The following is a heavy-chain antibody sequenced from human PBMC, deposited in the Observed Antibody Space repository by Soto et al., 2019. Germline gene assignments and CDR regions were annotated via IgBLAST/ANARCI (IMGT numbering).Heavy chain of an antibody. V-gene: IGHV1-69*01. J-gene: IGHJ6*02. CDR3: ALWGFRDGNNSKYNYSGMDV. CDR2: IIPIYGTA. Sequence: VQLVQSGAEVKKPGSSVKLSCKASGGTFNRYTISWVRQAPGQGLEWMGGIIPIYGTANYAQKVQGRVAIISDQSTSAADLELRSLRSEDTGVYYCALWGFRDGNNSKYNYSGMDVWGQGTTVTVSS. CDR1: GGTFNRYT. D-gene: IGHD1-1*01.